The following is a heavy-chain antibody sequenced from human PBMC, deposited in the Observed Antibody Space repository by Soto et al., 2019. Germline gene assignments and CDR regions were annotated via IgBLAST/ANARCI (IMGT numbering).Heavy chain of an antibody. CDR1: GFTLLCFC. J-gene: IGHJ4*02. D-gene: IGHD2-15*01. CDR3: ARGLLAATMVPNY. V-gene: IGHV3-33*01. CDR2: IWYDGSKE. Sequence: GGSLRLSFAPSGFTLLCFCMHRARQAQGKGLGGVSVIWYDGSKEYYADSVKGRFIISRDNSKNTLYLQMNSLRAEDTAIYYCARGLLAATMVPNYWGQGT.